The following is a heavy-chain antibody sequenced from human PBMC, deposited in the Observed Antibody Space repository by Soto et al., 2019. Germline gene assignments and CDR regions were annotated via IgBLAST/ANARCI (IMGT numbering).Heavy chain of an antibody. J-gene: IGHJ4*02. D-gene: IGHD1-26*01. CDR1: GGTFSSYS. CDR2: IIPIFGTA. Sequence: QVQLVQSGTEVKEPGSSVKVSCKASGGTFSSYSINWVRQAPGQGLEWMGEIIPIFGTANYAQKFQGRVTITADECTSTAYMELSSLRSEDTAVFYCARDGGRHSGGIDYWGQGTLVTVSS. CDR3: ARDGGRHSGGIDY. V-gene: IGHV1-69*01.